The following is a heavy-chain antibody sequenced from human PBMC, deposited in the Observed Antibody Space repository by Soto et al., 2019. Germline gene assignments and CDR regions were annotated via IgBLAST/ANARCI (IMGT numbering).Heavy chain of an antibody. CDR2: IYPGDSDT. Sequence: GESLKISCKGSGYSFTSYWIGWVRQMPGKGLEWMGIIYPGDSDTRYSPSFQGQVTISADKSISTAYLQWSSLKASDTAMYYCARRGSSGEPYYYYGMDVWGQGTTVTVSS. V-gene: IGHV5-51*01. J-gene: IGHJ6*02. D-gene: IGHD6-6*01. CDR1: GYSFTSYW. CDR3: ARRGSSGEPYYYYGMDV.